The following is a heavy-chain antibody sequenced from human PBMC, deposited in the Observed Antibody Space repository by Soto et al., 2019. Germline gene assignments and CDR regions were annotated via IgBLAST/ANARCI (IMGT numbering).Heavy chain of an antibody. Sequence: SETLSLTCTVSGASITFGGYSWSWIRQTPGKGLEWIGYINHLETTFYNPSFESRLTLSIDRAKNQFSLKLHSMSAADRAVYFCARGGGSDPFDYWGQGILVTVS. CDR3: ARGGGSDPFDY. CDR1: GASITFGGYS. D-gene: IGHD1-26*01. J-gene: IGHJ4*02. V-gene: IGHV4-30-2*01. CDR2: INHLETT.